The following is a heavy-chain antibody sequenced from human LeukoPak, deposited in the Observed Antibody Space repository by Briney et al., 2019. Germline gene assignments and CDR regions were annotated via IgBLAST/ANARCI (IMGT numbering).Heavy chain of an antibody. Sequence: SVKVSCKASGGTFSSYAISWVRQAPGQGLEWMGRIIPILGIANYAQKSQGRVTITADKSTSTAYMELSSLRSEDTAVYYCASDMVRGVTKGFYYYYYGMDVWGQGTTVTVSS. CDR2: IIPILGIA. V-gene: IGHV1-69*04. CDR1: GGTFSSYA. J-gene: IGHJ6*02. CDR3: ASDMVRGVTKGFYYYYYGMDV. D-gene: IGHD3-10*01.